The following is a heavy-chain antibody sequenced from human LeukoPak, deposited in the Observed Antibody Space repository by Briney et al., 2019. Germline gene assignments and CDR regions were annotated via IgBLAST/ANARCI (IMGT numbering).Heavy chain of an antibody. CDR2: ISSSSSNI. CDR1: GLTFSSYS. J-gene: IGHJ5*02. CDR3: ARDYGSGSPNWFDP. Sequence: GGSLRLSCAPSGLTFSSYSMNSVRPAPGKGLEWVSSISSSSSNIYYADSVKGRFTISRDNARNSLYLQMKSLRAEDTAVYYCARDYGSGSPNWFDPWGQGTLVTVSS. V-gene: IGHV3-21*01. D-gene: IGHD3-10*01.